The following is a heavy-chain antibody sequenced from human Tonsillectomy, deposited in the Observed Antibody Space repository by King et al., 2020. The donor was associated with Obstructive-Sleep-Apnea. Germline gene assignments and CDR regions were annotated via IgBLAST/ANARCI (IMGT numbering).Heavy chain of an antibody. J-gene: IGHJ4*02. V-gene: IGHV4-39*07. CDR3: ATRYPLRYPDFDY. D-gene: IGHD3-9*01. Sequence: QLQESGPGLVKPSETLSLTCTVSGGSISSGGYYCAWIRQSPGKGLEWIGNIYYSGSTYYNPSLKSRVTISIDTSKNQFSLKLSSVTAADSAVYYCATRYPLRYPDFDYWGQGTLVTVSS. CDR1: GGSISSGGYY. CDR2: IYYSGST.